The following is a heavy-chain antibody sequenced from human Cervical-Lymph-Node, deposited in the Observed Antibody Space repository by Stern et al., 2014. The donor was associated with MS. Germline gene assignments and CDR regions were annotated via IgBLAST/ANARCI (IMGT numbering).Heavy chain of an antibody. V-gene: IGHV3-21*06. J-gene: IGHJ4*02. CDR2: ITTSSNKI. Sequence: EVQLVESGGGLVKPGGSLRLSCSASGFTIRGHTMNWVRQSPGKGLEWLSAITTSSNKIDYADSVKGRFTISRDNAKNSVYLQMNSLRAEDTAVYYCASGYGGVWGQGTLVTVSS. CDR1: GFTIRGHT. CDR3: ASGYGGV. D-gene: IGHD3-16*01.